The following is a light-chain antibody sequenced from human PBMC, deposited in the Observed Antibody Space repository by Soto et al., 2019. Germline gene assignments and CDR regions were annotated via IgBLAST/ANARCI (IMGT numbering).Light chain of an antibody. V-gene: IGKV1-5*03. CDR2: KAS. CDR3: QQYNTFPWT. J-gene: IGKJ1*01. Sequence: DIQVTQSPSTLSASVGDRVTITCRASQSISSWLAWYQQKPGKAPKALIYKASSLESGVPSRFSGSECGTEFTLTISSLQPDDFAPYYCQQYNTFPWTFGQGTKVEVK. CDR1: QSISSW.